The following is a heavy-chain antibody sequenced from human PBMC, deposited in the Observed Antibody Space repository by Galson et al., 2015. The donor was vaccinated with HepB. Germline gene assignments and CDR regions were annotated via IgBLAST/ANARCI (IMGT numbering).Heavy chain of an antibody. CDR3: AKGTWIQSPEGLNYFDY. Sequence: SLRLSCAASGFTFSSYGMHWVRQAPGKGLEWVAVIWYDGSNKYYADSVKGRFTISRDNSKNTLYLQMNSLRAEDTAVYYCAKGTWIQSPEGLNYFDYWGQGTLVTVSS. D-gene: IGHD5-18*01. V-gene: IGHV3-33*06. J-gene: IGHJ4*02. CDR2: IWYDGSNK. CDR1: GFTFSSYG.